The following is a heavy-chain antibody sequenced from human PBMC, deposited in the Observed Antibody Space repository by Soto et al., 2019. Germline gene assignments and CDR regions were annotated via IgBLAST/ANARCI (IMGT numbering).Heavy chain of an antibody. CDR2: ISSSSSYI. Sequence: GGSLRLSCAASGFTFSSYSMNWVRQAPGKXLEWVSSISSSSSYIYYADSVKGRFTISRDNAKNSLYLQMNSLRAEDTAVYYCARDLGWELPDYYYGMDVWGQGTTVTVSS. J-gene: IGHJ6*02. CDR1: GFTFSSYS. D-gene: IGHD1-26*01. V-gene: IGHV3-21*01. CDR3: ARDLGWELPDYYYGMDV.